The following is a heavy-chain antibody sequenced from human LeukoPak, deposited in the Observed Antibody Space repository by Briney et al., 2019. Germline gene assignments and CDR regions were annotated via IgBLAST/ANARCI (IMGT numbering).Heavy chain of an antibody. J-gene: IGHJ6*04. D-gene: IGHD3-10*02. V-gene: IGHV3-48*04. CDR2: ISSSGSTI. CDR3: AELGITMIGGV. Sequence: GGSLRLSCAASGFSFSVFWMNWVRQAPGKGLEWVSYISSSGSTIYYADSVKGRFTISRDNAKNSLYLQMNSLRAEDTAVYYCAELGITMIGGVWGKGTTVTISS. CDR1: GFSFSVFW.